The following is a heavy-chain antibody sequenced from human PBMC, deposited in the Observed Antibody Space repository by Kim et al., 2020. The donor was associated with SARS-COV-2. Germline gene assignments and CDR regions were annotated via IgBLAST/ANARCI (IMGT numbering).Heavy chain of an antibody. J-gene: IGHJ6*02. CDR3: ARGRAPIGENDYYYGMDV. CDR2: MNPNSGNT. CDR1: GYTFTSYD. V-gene: IGHV1-8*01. Sequence: ASVKVSCKASGYTFTSYDINWVRQATGQGLEWMGWMNPNSGNTGYAQKFQGRVTMTRNTSISTAYMELSSLRSEDTAVYYCARGRAPIGENDYYYGMDVWGQGTTVTVSS. D-gene: IGHD3-10*01.